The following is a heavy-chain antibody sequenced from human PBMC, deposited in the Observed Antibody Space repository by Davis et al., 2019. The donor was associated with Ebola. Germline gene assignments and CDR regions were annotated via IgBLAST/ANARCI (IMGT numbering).Heavy chain of an antibody. CDR2: IWYDGRNQ. Sequence: GGSLRLSCAASGFTFSGYGLHWVRQPPGKGLEWVAVIWYDGRNQYYADSVKGRFTISRDNSKNTLYLQMNSLRAEDTAVYYCARREWLLSPYYYYGMDVWGQGTTVTVSS. CDR3: ARREWLLSPYYYYGMDV. J-gene: IGHJ6*02. V-gene: IGHV3-33*01. CDR1: GFTFSGYG. D-gene: IGHD3-3*01.